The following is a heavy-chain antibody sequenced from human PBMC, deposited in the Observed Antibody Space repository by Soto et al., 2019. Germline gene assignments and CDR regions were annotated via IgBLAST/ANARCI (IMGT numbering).Heavy chain of an antibody. CDR1: GYTFTSYG. Sequence: ASVKVSCKASGYTFTSYGISWVRQAPGQGLEWMGWISAYNGNTNHAQKLQGRVTMTTDTSTSTAYMELRSLRSDDTAVYYGARHIVVVTAISGYYYYGMDVWGQGTTVTVSS. V-gene: IGHV1-18*04. D-gene: IGHD2-21*02. CDR3: ARHIVVVTAISGYYYYGMDV. J-gene: IGHJ6*02. CDR2: ISAYNGNT.